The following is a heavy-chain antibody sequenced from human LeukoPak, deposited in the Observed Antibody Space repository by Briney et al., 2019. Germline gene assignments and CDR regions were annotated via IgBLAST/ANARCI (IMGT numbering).Heavy chain of an antibody. CDR2: ISSSSSYI. Sequence: GGSLRLSCAASGSTFSSYSMNWVRQAPGKGLEWVSSISSSSSYIYYADSVKGRFTISRDNAKNSLYLQMNSLRAEDTAVYYCARVFGRNGGNPWGQGTMVTVSS. CDR3: ARVFGRNGGNP. CDR1: GSTFSSYS. D-gene: IGHD4-23*01. J-gene: IGHJ3*01. V-gene: IGHV3-21*01.